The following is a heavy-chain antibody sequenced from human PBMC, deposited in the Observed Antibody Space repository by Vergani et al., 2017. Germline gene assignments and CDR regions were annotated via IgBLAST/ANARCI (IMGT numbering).Heavy chain of an antibody. D-gene: IGHD3-16*01. V-gene: IGHV3-30*02. CDR3: AKHFRGWGIDY. CDR1: GFTLSNYD. CDR2: IPFDGSNQ. Sequence: QVQLVESGGGVVQRGGSLRLSCATSGFTLSNYDMQWIRQGPGKGLEFVAFIPFDGSNQYYPDSVKGRFTLSRDFSKNTLYLQMNSLRTDDTATYYCAKHFRGWGIDYWGQGTQVIVSS. J-gene: IGHJ4*02.